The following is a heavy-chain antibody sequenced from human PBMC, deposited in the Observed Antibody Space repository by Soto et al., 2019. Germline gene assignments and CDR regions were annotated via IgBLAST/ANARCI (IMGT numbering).Heavy chain of an antibody. CDR1: GVAISNSSYY. CDR3: ARHGSN. V-gene: IGHV4-39*01. J-gene: IGHJ4*02. CDR2: IYYSGIT. Sequence: SETLSLTCTVSGVAISNSSYYWGWIRRPPGKGLEWIGTIYYSGITYYNPSLKSRVTISVDTSKNQFSLKLTSVTAADTAVYYCARHGSNWGQGTLVTVSS.